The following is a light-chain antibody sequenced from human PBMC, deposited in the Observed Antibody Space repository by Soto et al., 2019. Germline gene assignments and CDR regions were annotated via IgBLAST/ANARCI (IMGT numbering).Light chain of an antibody. J-gene: IGKJ2*01. CDR1: QSISSW. CDR3: QQYNSYPT. Sequence: DIQMTQSPSTLSASVGDRVTLTCRASQSISSWLAWYQQKPGKAPEVLIYDASSLESGVPSRFSGSGSGTEFTLTISSLQPDDFATYYCQQYNSYPTFGQGTKVDIK. CDR2: DAS. V-gene: IGKV1-5*01.